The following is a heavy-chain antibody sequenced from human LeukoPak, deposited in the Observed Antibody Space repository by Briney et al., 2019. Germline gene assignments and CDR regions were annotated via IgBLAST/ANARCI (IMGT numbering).Heavy chain of an antibody. CDR1: GFTFTTYA. J-gene: IGHJ3*02. CDR3: ARDEPRLFAFDI. D-gene: IGHD2-21*01. Sequence: GGSLRLSCAASGFTFTTYAMSWVRQAPGKGLEWVSTISDTGGSTYYADSVKGRFSISRDNSKNTLYLQMNSLRAEDTAVYYCARDEPRLFAFDIWGQGTMVTVSS. V-gene: IGHV3-23*01. CDR2: ISDTGGST.